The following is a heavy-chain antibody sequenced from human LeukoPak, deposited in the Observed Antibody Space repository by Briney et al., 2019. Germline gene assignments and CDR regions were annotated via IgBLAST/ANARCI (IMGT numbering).Heavy chain of an antibody. D-gene: IGHD3-10*01. CDR1: GFTCSSYA. CDR2: ISASGGST. CDR3: AKDVRVGEYYGSGSYFDY. V-gene: IGHV3-23*01. J-gene: IGHJ4*02. Sequence: GGSLRLSCAASGFTCSSYAMSWVRQPPGKGLEWVSIISASGGSTYYADSVKGRFTISRDKSRNYLQMNSLRGDDTAIYYCAKDVRVGEYYGSGSYFDYWGQGTLVTVSS.